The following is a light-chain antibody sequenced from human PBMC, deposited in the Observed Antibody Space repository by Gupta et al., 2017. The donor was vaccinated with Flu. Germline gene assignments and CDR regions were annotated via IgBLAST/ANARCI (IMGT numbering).Light chain of an antibody. V-gene: IGKV1-12*01. CDR3: QQSDGFPFT. Sequence: ASQDISTWLAWYQQKPGTAPKLLIYAASTLQSGVPSRFSGSGSGTDFTFTINSLQSEDFATYYCQQSDGFPFTFGPGTTVDIK. J-gene: IGKJ3*01. CDR1: QDISTW. CDR2: AAS.